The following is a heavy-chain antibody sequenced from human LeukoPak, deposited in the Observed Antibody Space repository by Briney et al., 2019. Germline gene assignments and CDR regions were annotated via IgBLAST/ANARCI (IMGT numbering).Heavy chain of an antibody. D-gene: IGHD3-10*01. Sequence: GGSLRLSCAASGFIFSGSSIHWVRQASGKGLEWVGRIGTKANNYATTHAASVRGRFTISRDDPKNTAYLQMNSLKTEDTAVYYCARLYGSGTFDYWGQGTLVTVSS. J-gene: IGHJ4*02. CDR1: GFIFSGSS. CDR2: IGTKANNYAT. CDR3: ARLYGSGTFDY. V-gene: IGHV3-73*01.